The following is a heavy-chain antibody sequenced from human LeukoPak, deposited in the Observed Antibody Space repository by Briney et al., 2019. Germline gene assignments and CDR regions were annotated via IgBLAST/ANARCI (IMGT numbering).Heavy chain of an antibody. CDR2: IGTAGDT. Sequence: GGSLRLSCAASGFTFSSYDMHWVRQATGKGLEWASAIGTAGDTYYPGSVKGRFTISRENAKNSLYLQMNSLRAGDTAVYYCARGSFRRGSYHFDYWGQGTLATVSS. CDR1: GFTFSSYD. J-gene: IGHJ4*02. V-gene: IGHV3-13*01. D-gene: IGHD1-26*01. CDR3: ARGSFRRGSYHFDY.